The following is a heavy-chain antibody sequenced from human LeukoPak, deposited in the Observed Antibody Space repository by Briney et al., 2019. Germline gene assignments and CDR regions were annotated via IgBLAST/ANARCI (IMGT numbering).Heavy chain of an antibody. D-gene: IGHD4-17*01. Sequence: SETLSLTCAVYGGSFSGYYWSWIRQPPGKGLEWIGEINHSGSTNYNPSLKSRVTISVDTSKNQFSLKLSSVTAADTAVYYCARHADYGDYVGPSRQGTLVTVSS. CDR2: INHSGST. CDR1: GGSFSGYY. CDR3: ARHADYGDYVGP. V-gene: IGHV4-34*01. J-gene: IGHJ5*02.